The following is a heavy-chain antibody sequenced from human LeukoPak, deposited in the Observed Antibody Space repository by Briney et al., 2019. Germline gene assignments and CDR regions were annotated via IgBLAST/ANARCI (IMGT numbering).Heavy chain of an antibody. Sequence: GGSLRLSCAASGFTFSSYWMHWVRQAPGKGLVWVSRINSDGSSTSHADSVKGRFTISRDNAKNTLYLQMNSLRAEDTAVYYCAKDYGRGYSYGYSGFDYWGQGTLVTVSS. D-gene: IGHD5-18*01. CDR2: INSDGSST. CDR1: GFTFSSYW. J-gene: IGHJ4*02. CDR3: AKDYGRGYSYGYSGFDY. V-gene: IGHV3-74*01.